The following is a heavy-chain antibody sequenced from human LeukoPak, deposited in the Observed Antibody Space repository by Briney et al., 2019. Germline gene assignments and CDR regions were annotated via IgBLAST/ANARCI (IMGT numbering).Heavy chain of an antibody. Sequence: GGSLRLSCAASGVTFSSYAMSWVREAPGKAVEWVSANSGSGGSTYYAASVKGRFTISRDNSKNTLYLQMISLSAEDTAVYHCAKDPYYHSSGYFDYWGQGTLVTVSS. V-gene: IGHV3-23*01. D-gene: IGHD3-22*01. CDR2: NSGSGGST. J-gene: IGHJ4*02. CDR1: GVTFSSYA. CDR3: AKDPYYHSSGYFDY.